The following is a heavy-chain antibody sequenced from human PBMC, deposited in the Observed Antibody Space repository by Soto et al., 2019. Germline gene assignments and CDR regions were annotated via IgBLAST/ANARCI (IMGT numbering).Heavy chain of an antibody. D-gene: IGHD4-17*01. J-gene: IGHJ4*02. CDR3: ARVYGDSGDDYFDY. CDR2: IYYSGST. Sequence: PSETLSLTCTVSGGSISSYYWSWIRQPPGKGLEWIGYIYYSGSTNYNPSLKSRATISVDTSKNQFSLKLSSVTAADTAVYYCARVYGDSGDDYFDYWGQGTLVTVSS. CDR1: GGSISSYY. V-gene: IGHV4-59*01.